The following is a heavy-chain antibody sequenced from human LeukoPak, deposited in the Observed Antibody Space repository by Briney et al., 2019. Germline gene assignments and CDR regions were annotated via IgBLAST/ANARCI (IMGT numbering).Heavy chain of an antibody. CDR1: GFTFSTYN. J-gene: IGHJ3*02. V-gene: IGHV3-21*01. D-gene: IGHD3-10*01. CDR2: ISSSSSYI. CDR3: ARDGSGIMVRGVTPNDAFDI. Sequence: GGSLRLSCAASGFTFSTYNMNWVRQAPGKGLEWVSSISSSSSYIYYADSVKGRFTISRDNAKNSLYLQMNSLRAEDTAVYYCARDGSGIMVRGVTPNDAFDIWGQGTMVTVSS.